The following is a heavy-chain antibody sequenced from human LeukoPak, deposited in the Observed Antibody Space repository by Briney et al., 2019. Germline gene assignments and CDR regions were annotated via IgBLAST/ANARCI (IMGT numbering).Heavy chain of an antibody. Sequence: GGSMRLSCAASGLAFSAYKMHWVRQAPRKGLVWVSRISTDGYTTDYADFVQGRLTASRDNTKNTWSLEMNSLRAEDTAVYYCVVGGSPGYWGQGTLVTVSS. CDR2: ISTDGYTT. D-gene: IGHD2-15*01. CDR1: GLAFSAYK. CDR3: VVGGSPGY. V-gene: IGHV3-74*01. J-gene: IGHJ4*02.